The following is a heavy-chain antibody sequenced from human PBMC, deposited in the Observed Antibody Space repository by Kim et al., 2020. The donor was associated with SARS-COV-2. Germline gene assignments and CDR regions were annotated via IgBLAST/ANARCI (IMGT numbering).Heavy chain of an antibody. V-gene: IGHV4-39*01. J-gene: IGHJ6*02. CDR1: GGSISSSSYY. Sequence: SETLSLTCTVSGGSISSSSYYWGWIRQPPGKGLEWIGSIYYSGSTYYNPSLKSRVTISVDTSKNQFSLKLSSVTAADTAVYYCARHGPDTGLLWFGEFGNYYYYGMDVWGQGTTVTVSS. CDR3: ARHGPDTGLLWFGEFGNYYYYGMDV. CDR2: IYYSGST. D-gene: IGHD3-10*01.